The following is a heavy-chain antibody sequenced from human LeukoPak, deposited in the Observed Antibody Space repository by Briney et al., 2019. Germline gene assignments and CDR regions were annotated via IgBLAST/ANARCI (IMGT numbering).Heavy chain of an antibody. J-gene: IGHJ4*02. CDR1: GFTFGSYS. D-gene: IGHD6-19*01. CDR3: ARDLAVADDY. Sequence: GGSLRLSCAASGFTFGSYSMNWVRQAPGKGLEWVSSISSSSSYIYYADSVKGRFTISRDNAKNSLYLQMNSLRAEDTAVYYCARDLAVADDYWGQGTLVTVSS. V-gene: IGHV3-21*01. CDR2: ISSSSSYI.